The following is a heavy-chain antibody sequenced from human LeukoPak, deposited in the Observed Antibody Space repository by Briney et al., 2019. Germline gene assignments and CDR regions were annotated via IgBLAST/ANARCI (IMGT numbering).Heavy chain of an antibody. J-gene: IGHJ4*02. CDR3: AKAPTSYCSSSSFYEGASDY. CDR2: ISGSGANT. Sequence: GGSLRLSCAASGFTFRNSAMSWVRQAPGKGLEWVSSISGSGANTYYADSVKGRFTISRDNSKNTLYLQMNSLRAEDTAVYYCAKAPTSYCSSSSFYEGASDYWGQGTLVTVSS. D-gene: IGHD2-2*01. V-gene: IGHV3-23*01. CDR1: GFTFRNSA.